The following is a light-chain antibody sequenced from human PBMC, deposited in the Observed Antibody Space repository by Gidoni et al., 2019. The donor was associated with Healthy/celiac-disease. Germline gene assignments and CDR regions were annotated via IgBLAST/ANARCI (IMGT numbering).Light chain of an antibody. J-gene: IGKJ4*01. V-gene: IGKV3-11*01. Sequence: EIVLTQSPATLSLSPGERATLPCRASKRVSSYLAWYHQKPGQAPRLLIYDASNRATGIPARFSGSGSGTDFTLTISSLEPEDFAVYYCQQRSNWPPTFGGGTKVEIK. CDR2: DAS. CDR1: KRVSSY. CDR3: QQRSNWPPT.